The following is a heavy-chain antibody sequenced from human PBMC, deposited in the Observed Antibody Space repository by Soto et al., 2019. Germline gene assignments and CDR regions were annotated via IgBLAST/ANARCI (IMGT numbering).Heavy chain of an antibody. CDR3: AKQNGYGGNTELEY. CDR1: GFTFSSYA. D-gene: IGHD2-15*01. CDR2: ISGSGGST. J-gene: IGHJ4*02. Sequence: EVPLLESGGGLVQPGGSLRLSCAASGFTFSSYAMSWVRQAPGKGLEWVSAISGSGGSTYYADSVKGRFTISRDNSKNTMYLQMNSLRAEDTAVYYCAKQNGYGGNTELEYWGQGTLVTVSS. V-gene: IGHV3-23*01.